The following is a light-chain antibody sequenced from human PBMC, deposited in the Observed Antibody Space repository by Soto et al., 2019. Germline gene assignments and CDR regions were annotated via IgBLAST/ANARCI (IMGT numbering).Light chain of an antibody. V-gene: IGKV1-9*01. CDR1: QDISNY. CDR3: QQVKSYPLT. J-gene: IGKJ4*01. CDR2: GTS. Sequence: DIQLTQSPSFLSASVGARVTITCRASQDISNYLAWYQQKPGKAPKFLIYGTSTLQSGVPSRFSGSGSGTEFTLSISSLQPEDFATYFCQQVKSYPLTFGGGTKVEIK.